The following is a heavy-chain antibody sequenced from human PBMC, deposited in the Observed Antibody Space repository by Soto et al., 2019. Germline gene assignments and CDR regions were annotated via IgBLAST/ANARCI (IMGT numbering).Heavy chain of an antibody. Sequence: QVQLVQSGAEVKKPGSSVKVSCKASGGTFSSYAISWVRQAPGQGLEWMGGIIPIFGTANYPQKFEGKVTITENESKSTAYMELSSLSSEYTAMYYCARAYRIAARPSYYYGMDVWGQGTTVTVSS. CDR1: GGTFSSYA. V-gene: IGHV1-69*01. CDR3: ARAYRIAARPSYYYGMDV. CDR2: IIPIFGTA. J-gene: IGHJ6*02. D-gene: IGHD6-6*01.